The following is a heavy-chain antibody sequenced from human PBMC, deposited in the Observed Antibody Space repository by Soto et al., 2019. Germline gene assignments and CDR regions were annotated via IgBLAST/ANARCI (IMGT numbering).Heavy chain of an antibody. CDR1: GFPFSSYH. J-gene: IGHJ4*02. D-gene: IGHD3-10*01. Sequence: GSLRLSCAASGFPFSSYHMNWVRPAPGKGLEWVSSITSSGVYYRDSVKGRFTISGDNAKNSLYLQMNSLRAEDTAVYYCARDPSGSGPDFDYWGQGIVVTVSA. CDR3: ARDPSGSGPDFDY. V-gene: IGHV3-21*01. CDR2: ITSSGVY.